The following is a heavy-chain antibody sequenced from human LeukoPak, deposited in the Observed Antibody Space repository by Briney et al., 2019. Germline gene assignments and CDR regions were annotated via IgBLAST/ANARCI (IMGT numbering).Heavy chain of an antibody. CDR3: ARGRYSGYENDY. CDR1: GFTFSSYS. V-gene: IGHV3-21*01. Sequence: GGSLRLSCAASGFTFSSYSVNWVRQASGKGLEWVSSISSSSSYIYYADSVKGRFTISRDNAKNSLYLQMSSLRAEDTAVYYCARGRYSGYENDYWGQGTLVTVSS. CDR2: ISSSSSYI. D-gene: IGHD5-12*01. J-gene: IGHJ4*02.